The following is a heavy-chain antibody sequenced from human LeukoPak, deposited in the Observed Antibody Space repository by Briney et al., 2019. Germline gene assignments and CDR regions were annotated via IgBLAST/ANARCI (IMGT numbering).Heavy chain of an antibody. CDR1: GFTFSSYG. V-gene: IGHV3-33*01. J-gene: IGHJ4*02. Sequence: GGSLRLSCAASGFTFSSYGMHWVRQAPGKGLEWVAVIWYDGSIKYYGDSVRGRFTISRDNPKNTLYLQMNSLRVEDTAVYYCARDRCTNGVCYYDYWGQGTLVTVSS. CDR3: ARDRCTNGVCYYDY. D-gene: IGHD2-8*01. CDR2: IWYDGSIK.